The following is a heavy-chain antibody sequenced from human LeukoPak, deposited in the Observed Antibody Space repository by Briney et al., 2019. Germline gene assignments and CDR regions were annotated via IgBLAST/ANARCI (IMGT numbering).Heavy chain of an antibody. Sequence: GGSLRLSCAASGFTFSSYEMNWVRQAPGKGLEWVSYISHSGRTIYSADSVKGRFTISRDNAKNSLYLQMNSLRAEDTAVYYCARGVGSSWPGWFDPWGQGTLVTVSS. J-gene: IGHJ5*02. CDR1: GFTFSSYE. V-gene: IGHV3-48*03. CDR2: ISHSGRTI. D-gene: IGHD6-13*01. CDR3: ARGVGSSWPGWFDP.